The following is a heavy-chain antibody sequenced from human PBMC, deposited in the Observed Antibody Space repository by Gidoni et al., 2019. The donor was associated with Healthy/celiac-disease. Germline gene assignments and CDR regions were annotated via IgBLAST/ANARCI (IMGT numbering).Heavy chain of an antibody. J-gene: IGHJ4*02. Sequence: QVQLVQSGAEVKKPGASVKVSCKASVYTFTSYYMHGVRQAPGQGLEWMGIINPSGGSTSYAQKFQCRVTMTMDTSTSTVYMELSSLRSEDTAVYYCARANRAGTYYGYWGQGTLVTVSS. CDR3: ARANRAGTYYGY. CDR1: VYTFTSYY. D-gene: IGHD6-19*01. CDR2: INPSGGST. V-gene: IGHV1-46*03.